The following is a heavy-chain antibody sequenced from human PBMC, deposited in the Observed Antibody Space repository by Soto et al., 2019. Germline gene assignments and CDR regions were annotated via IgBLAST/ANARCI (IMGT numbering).Heavy chain of an antibody. CDR1: GFRFSEHA. Sequence: GGSLRLSCNCSGFRFSEHAMTWVRQAPGKGLEWVGFIRNTPYGGTTDYAASVRGRFTISRDDSASIAYLQMNSLRTEDSGLYYCSRGSFGYYGPWGPGTLVTVSS. D-gene: IGHD2-2*03. J-gene: IGHJ5*02. V-gene: IGHV3-49*04. CDR3: SRGSFGYYGP. CDR2: IRNTPYGGTT.